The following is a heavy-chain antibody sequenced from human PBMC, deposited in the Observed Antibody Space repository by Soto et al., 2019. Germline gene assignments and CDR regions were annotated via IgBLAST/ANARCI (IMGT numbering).Heavy chain of an antibody. D-gene: IGHD2-21*02. CDR2: IDDDGGDK. J-gene: IGHJ2*01. CDR1: GFSFSIYW. CDR3: ARVVTVARYFDL. Sequence: EVQLVESGGGLVQPGGSLRLSCAASGFSFSIYWMSWVRQAPGKGLEWVANIDDDGGDKYLLGSVRGRFTISRDNAKNSLYLQMNSLRTEDTALYYCARVVTVARYFDLWGCGTLVTVSS. V-gene: IGHV3-7*01.